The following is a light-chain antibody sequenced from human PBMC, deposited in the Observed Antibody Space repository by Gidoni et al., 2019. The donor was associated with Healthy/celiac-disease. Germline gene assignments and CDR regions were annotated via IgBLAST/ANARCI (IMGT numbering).Light chain of an antibody. J-gene: IGKJ4*01. V-gene: IGKV1-12*01. CDR2: GAS. Sequence: DIQMTHSQSSVSASVGDRVTITCLATQGISSWLSLYQQKPGKAPKILIYGASTLQSGVSSRFSGIGSGTDFNLTITSLQPEDFATYYCQQASSFPLTFGGGTKVEIK. CDR1: QGISSW. CDR3: QQASSFPLT.